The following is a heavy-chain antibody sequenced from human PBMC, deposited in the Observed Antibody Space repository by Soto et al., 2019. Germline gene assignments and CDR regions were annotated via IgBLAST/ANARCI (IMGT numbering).Heavy chain of an antibody. V-gene: IGHV1-3*01. CDR3: ASSRITMVPYGMDV. D-gene: IGHD3-10*01. CDR1: GYTFTSYA. CDR2: INAGNGNT. J-gene: IGHJ6*02. Sequence: ASVKISCKASGYTFTSYAMHWVRQAPGQRLEWMGWINAGNGNTKYSQKFQGRVTITRDTSASTAYMELSSLRSEDTAVYYCASSRITMVPYGMDVWGQGTTVTVSS.